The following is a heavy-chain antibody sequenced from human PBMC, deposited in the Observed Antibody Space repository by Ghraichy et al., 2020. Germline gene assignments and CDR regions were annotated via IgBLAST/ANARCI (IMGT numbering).Heavy chain of an antibody. CDR1: GGSFSGYY. CDR2: VNLGGSA. V-gene: IGHV4-34*01. D-gene: IGHD2-2*01. CDR3: ARVCGGRFVVVPAAKIDNWFDP. Sequence: SETLSLTCAVYGGSFSGYYWSWIRQPPGKGLEWIGEVNLGGSANYNPFLKSRITISVDTSTNQFSLKLSSVTAADTAVYYCARVCGGRFVVVPAAKIDNWFDPWGQGTLVTVSS. J-gene: IGHJ5*02.